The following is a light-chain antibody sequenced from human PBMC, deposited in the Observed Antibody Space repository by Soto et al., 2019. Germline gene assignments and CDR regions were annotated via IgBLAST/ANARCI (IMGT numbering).Light chain of an antibody. J-gene: IGLJ2*01. CDR2: EVF. CDR3: CSYTTASTFV. CDR1: RSDVGGYDY. V-gene: IGLV2-14*03. Sequence: QSALTQPASVSGSPGQSITISCTETRSDVGGYDYVSWYQQHPGKVPKLMIYEVFRRPSGISDRFSGSKSGNTASLTISGLQAEDEADYYCCSYTTASTFVFGGGTKLTVL.